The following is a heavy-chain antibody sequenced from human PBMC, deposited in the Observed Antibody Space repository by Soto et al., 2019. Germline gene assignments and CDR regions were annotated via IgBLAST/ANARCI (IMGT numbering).Heavy chain of an antibody. Sequence: QMQLVQSGAEVKKPGSSVKVSCKSSGGTFSSYEVNWVRQAPGQGLEWVGGVIPILGTTKYAPKFQGRIAISADQSTTMSYIELSSLRSEDTAVYFCATTGDGYNFDFWGQGTPVTVSS. J-gene: IGHJ4*02. CDR2: VIPILGTT. CDR3: ATTGDGYNFDF. D-gene: IGHD5-12*01. V-gene: IGHV1-69*01. CDR1: GGTFSSYE.